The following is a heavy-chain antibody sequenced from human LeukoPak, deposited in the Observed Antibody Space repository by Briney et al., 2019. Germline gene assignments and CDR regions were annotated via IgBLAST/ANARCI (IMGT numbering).Heavy chain of an antibody. CDR2: IKQDGSEK. Sequence: GLLRLSFAASGFPFSSYWMSWVRTAPGKGLEWVANIKQDGSEKYYVVSVKGRFTISRDNAKNSLYLQMNSLRAEDTAVYYCARDPPTDCSSTSCYFDYWGQGTLVTVSS. V-gene: IGHV3-7*01. CDR3: ARDPPTDCSSTSCYFDY. J-gene: IGHJ4*02. CDR1: GFPFSSYW. D-gene: IGHD2-2*01.